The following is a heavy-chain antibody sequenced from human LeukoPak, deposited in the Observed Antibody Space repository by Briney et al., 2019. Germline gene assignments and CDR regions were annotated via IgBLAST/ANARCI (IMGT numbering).Heavy chain of an antibody. CDR1: GYSISSGSYY. CDR3: ARATGYDYVHI. D-gene: IGHD3-16*01. J-gene: IGHJ3*02. CDR2: IYTSGST. Sequence: SETLSLTCTVSGYSISSGSYYWSWIRQPAGKGLEWIGRIYTSGSTNYNPSLKSRVTISVGTSKNQFSLKLSSVTAADTAVYYCARATGYDYVHIWGQGTMVTVSS. V-gene: IGHV4-61*02.